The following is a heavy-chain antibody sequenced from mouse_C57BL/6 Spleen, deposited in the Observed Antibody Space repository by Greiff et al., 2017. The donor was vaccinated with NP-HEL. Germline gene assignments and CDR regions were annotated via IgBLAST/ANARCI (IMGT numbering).Heavy chain of an antibody. J-gene: IGHJ1*03. Sequence: EVKLVESGGDLVKPGGSLKLSCAASGFTFSSYGMSWVRQTPDKRLAWVATISSGGSYTYYPDSVKGRFTISRDNAKNTLYLQMSSLKSEDTAMYYCARRHDGYHWYFDVWGTGTTVTVSS. CDR2: ISSGGSYT. CDR3: ARRHDGYHWYFDV. D-gene: IGHD2-3*01. CDR1: GFTFSSYG. V-gene: IGHV5-6*02.